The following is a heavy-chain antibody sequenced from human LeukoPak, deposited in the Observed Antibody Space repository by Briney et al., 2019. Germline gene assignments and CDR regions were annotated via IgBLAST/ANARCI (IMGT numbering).Heavy chain of an antibody. CDR2: IWSDGSNR. CDR1: GFIYSHYG. V-gene: IGHV3-33*01. J-gene: IGHJ4*01. D-gene: IGHD4-11*01. Sequence: GGSLRLSCAASGFIYSHYGMHWVRQAPGKGLEWVAVIWSDGSNRFYAGSVKGRFTISRDNSQNTLFLQMNSLRAEDTAMYYCARDAQRGFDYSNSLEYWGHGTLVTVSS. CDR3: ARDAQRGFDYSNSLEY.